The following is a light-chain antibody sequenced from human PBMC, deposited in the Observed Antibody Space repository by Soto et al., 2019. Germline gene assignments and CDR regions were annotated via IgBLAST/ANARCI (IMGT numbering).Light chain of an antibody. V-gene: IGLV2-14*01. CDR3: TSYTTSSTLI. J-gene: IGLJ2*01. CDR2: DVS. Sequence: QSALTQPASVSGSPGQSITISCTGTSSDVGGYTYVSWYQQHPGKVPKLMIYDVSNRPSGVSDRFSGSKSGNTASLTISGLQAEDEAEYYCTSYTTSSTLIFGGGTKLTVL. CDR1: SSDVGGYTY.